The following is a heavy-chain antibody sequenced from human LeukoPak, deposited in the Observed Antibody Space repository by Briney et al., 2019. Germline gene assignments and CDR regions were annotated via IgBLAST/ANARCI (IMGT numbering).Heavy chain of an antibody. D-gene: IGHD4-11*01. V-gene: IGHV3-21*01. CDR2: ISSSSSYI. Sequence: GGSLRLSCAASGFTFSSCSMNWVRQAPGKGLEWVSSISSSSSYIYYADSVKGRFTISRDNAKNSLYLQMNSLRAEDTAVYYCARDSTVTADYWGQGTLVTVSS. CDR1: GFTFSSCS. J-gene: IGHJ4*02. CDR3: ARDSTVTADY.